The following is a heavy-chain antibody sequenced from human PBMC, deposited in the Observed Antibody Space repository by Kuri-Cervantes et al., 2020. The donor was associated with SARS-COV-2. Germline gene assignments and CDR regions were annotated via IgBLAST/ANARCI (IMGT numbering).Heavy chain of an antibody. Sequence: SETLSLTCAVYGGSFSGYYWSWIRQPPGKGLEWIGEINHSGSTNYNPSLKSRVTISVDTSKNQFSLKLSSVTAADTAVYYCAREYNWNEFDYWGQGTLVTVSS. J-gene: IGHJ4*02. D-gene: IGHD1-20*01. CDR2: INHSGST. V-gene: IGHV4-34*01. CDR3: AREYNWNEFDY. CDR1: GGSFSGYY.